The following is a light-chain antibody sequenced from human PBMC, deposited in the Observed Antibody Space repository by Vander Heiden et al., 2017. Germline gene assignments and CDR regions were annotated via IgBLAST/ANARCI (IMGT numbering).Light chain of an antibody. CDR1: KLGDKY. CDR2: QDT. V-gene: IGLV3-1*01. CDR3: QAWDSSIVV. Sequence: SYELTQPHSVSVSPGQTASITCSGDKLGDKYASWYQQRPGQSPVLVIYQDTKRPSGIPERFSGSNSGNTATLTISGTQAMDEADYYCQAWDSSIVVFGGGTKLTVL. J-gene: IGLJ3*02.